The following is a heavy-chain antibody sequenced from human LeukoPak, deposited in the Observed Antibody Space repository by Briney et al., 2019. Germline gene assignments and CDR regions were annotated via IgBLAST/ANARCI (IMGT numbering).Heavy chain of an antibody. CDR1: GYSFPSYD. Sequence: ASVKVSCKASGYSFPSYDISWVRQAPGQGLEWMGWISAHNGNTNYAQKVQGRVTMTTDTSTNTAYMELRSLRSDDTAIYYCVRRPGDFGEMGFDYWGQGTLVTVSS. CDR3: VRRPGDFGEMGFDY. CDR2: ISAHNGNT. V-gene: IGHV1-18*01. D-gene: IGHD3-10*01. J-gene: IGHJ4*02.